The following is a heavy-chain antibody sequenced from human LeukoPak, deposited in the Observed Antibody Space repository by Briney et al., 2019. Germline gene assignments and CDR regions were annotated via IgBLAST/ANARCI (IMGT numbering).Heavy chain of an antibody. D-gene: IGHD6-19*01. CDR3: ARAPRHLSSGWYYFDY. V-gene: IGHV3-21*01. CDR1: GFIFSSCT. Sequence: GGSLRLSCSASGFIFSSCTMNWVRQAPGKGLEWLASISSSSDSIYYADSAKGRFTISRDNAKNSLYLQMNSLRVEDTAVYYCARAPRHLSSGWYYFDYWGQGALVAVSS. CDR2: ISSSSDSI. J-gene: IGHJ4*02.